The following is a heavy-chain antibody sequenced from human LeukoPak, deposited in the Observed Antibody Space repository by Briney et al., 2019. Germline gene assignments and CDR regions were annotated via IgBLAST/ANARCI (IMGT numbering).Heavy chain of an antibody. D-gene: IGHD1-26*01. J-gene: IGHJ5*02. CDR1: GFTFSNYG. Sequence: GGSLRLSCVASGFTFSNYGMHWVRQPPGKGLEWLAVISYDGSKKYYSDSVKGRFTISRDNSENTLYLQMNSLRTEDTAAYYCAKIRLVGANDEYNWFDPWGQGTLVTVSS. CDR2: ISYDGSKK. CDR3: AKIRLVGANDEYNWFDP. V-gene: IGHV3-30*18.